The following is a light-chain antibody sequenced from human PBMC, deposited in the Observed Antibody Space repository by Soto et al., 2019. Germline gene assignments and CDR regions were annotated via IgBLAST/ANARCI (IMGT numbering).Light chain of an antibody. CDR2: DVN. Sequence: QSALTQPRSVSGSPGQSVTISCTGTSSDVGGFNSVSWYQQHPGKAPKLMIYDVNKRPSGVPDRFSGSKSGSTASLTISGLQAEDEADYYCSSYTSSRAYVFGIGTKVTVL. CDR3: SSYTSSRAYV. J-gene: IGLJ1*01. V-gene: IGLV2-11*01. CDR1: SSDVGGFNS.